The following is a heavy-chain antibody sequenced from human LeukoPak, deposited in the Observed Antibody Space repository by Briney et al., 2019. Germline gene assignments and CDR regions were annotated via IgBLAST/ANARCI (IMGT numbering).Heavy chain of an antibody. J-gene: IGHJ4*02. CDR2: IYYSGST. CDR1: GGSISSYY. Sequence: KPSETLSLTCTVSGGSISSYYWSWIRQPPGKGLEWIGYIYYSGSTNYNPSLKSRVTISVDTSKNQFSLKLSSVTAADTAVYYCARGYCSGGSCYSDYYFDYWGQGTLVTVSS. CDR3: ARGYCSGGSCYSDYYFDY. V-gene: IGHV4-59*01. D-gene: IGHD2-15*01.